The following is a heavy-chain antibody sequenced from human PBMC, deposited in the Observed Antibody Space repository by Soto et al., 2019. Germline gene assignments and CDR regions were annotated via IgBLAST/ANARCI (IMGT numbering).Heavy chain of an antibody. J-gene: IGHJ4*02. CDR1: GFTFSSYA. V-gene: IGHV3-30-3*01. CDR2: ISYDGSNK. D-gene: IGHD3-10*01. Sequence: GGSLRLSCAASGFTFSSYAMHWVRQAPGKGLEWVAVISYDGSNKYYADSVKGRFTISRDNSKNTLYLQMNSLRAEDTAVYYCARSRYMVRGVKHRAPFDYWGQGTLVTVSS. CDR3: ARSRYMVRGVKHRAPFDY.